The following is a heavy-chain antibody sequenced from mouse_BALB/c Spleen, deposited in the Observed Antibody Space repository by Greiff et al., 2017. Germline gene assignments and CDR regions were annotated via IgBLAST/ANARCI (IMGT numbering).Heavy chain of an antibody. V-gene: IGHV1S130*01. CDR3: ARRGGTGFDY. CDR1: GYTFTSSW. Sequence: QVQLQQPGSVLVRPGASVKLSCKASGYTFTSSWMHWAKQRPGQGLEWIGEIHPNSGNTNYNEKFKVKATLTADKSSSTAYMQLSSLTSEDSAVYFCARRGGTGFDYWGQGTTLTVSS. J-gene: IGHJ2*01. D-gene: IGHD4-1*01. CDR2: IHPNSGNT.